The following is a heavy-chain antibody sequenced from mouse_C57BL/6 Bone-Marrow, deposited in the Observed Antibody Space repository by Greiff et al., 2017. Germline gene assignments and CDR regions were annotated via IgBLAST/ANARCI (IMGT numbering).Heavy chain of an antibody. CDR2: IDPSDSYT. V-gene: IGHV1-69*01. CDR1: GYTFTSYW. CDR3: ARDWDKNFDY. J-gene: IGHJ2*01. Sequence: VQLQQPGAELVMPGASVKLSCKASGYTFTSYWMHWVKQRPGQGLEWIGEIDPSDSYTNYNQKFKGKSTVTVDKSSSKAYMQSSSLTSEDSAVYYCARDWDKNFDYWGQGTTLTVSS. D-gene: IGHD4-1*01.